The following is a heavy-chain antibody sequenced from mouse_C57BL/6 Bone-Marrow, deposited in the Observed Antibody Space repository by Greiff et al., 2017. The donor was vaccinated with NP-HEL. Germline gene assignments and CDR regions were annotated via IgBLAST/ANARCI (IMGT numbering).Heavy chain of an antibody. CDR3: TTNDGSFAY. V-gene: IGHV14-4*01. CDR2: IDPENGDT. CDR1: GFNIKDDY. D-gene: IGHD2-3*01. J-gene: IGHJ3*01. Sequence: VQLQQSGAELVRPGASVKLSCTASGFNIKDDYMHWVKQRPEQGLEWIGWIDPENGDTEYASKFQGKATITADTSSNTDYLQLSSLTSEDTAVYYCTTNDGSFAYWGQGTLVTVSA.